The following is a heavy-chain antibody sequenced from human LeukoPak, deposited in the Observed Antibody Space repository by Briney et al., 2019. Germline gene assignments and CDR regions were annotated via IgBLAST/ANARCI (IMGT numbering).Heavy chain of an antibody. CDR1: GYTFTGYY. V-gene: IGHV1-2*02. Sequence: SVKVSCNASGYTFTGYYMHWVRQAPGQGLEWMGWINPNSGGTNYAQKFQGRVTMTRDTSISTAYMELSRLRSDDTAVYYCARDRYSGYDNAFDIWGQGTMVTVSS. CDR3: ARDRYSGYDNAFDI. J-gene: IGHJ3*02. CDR2: INPNSGGT. D-gene: IGHD5-12*01.